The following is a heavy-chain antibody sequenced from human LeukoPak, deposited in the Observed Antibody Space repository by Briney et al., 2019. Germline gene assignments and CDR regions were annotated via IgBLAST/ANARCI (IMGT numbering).Heavy chain of an antibody. CDR3: AREVVAPRDGYYYYYLDV. CDR2: INYSGST. Sequence: PSETLSLTCTVSGGSISTNYWSWIRQPPGKGLEWIGYINYSGSTIYDPSLQSRVTISVDTSKNQFSLKLNTVTAADTAVYYCAREVVAPRDGYYYYYLDVWGKGTTVTISS. CDR1: GGSISTNY. V-gene: IGHV4-59*01. J-gene: IGHJ6*03. D-gene: IGHD2-15*01.